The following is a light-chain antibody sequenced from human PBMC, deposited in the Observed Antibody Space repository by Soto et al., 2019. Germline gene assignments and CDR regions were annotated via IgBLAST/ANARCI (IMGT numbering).Light chain of an antibody. J-gene: IGKJ5*01. Sequence: EIVMTQSPATLSVSPGERATLSCRASQSVSSDYLGWFQQKPGQAPRLLIYGASTRATGIPDRFSGSGSGTDFTLTISRLEPEDFAVYYCHHYGGSPITFGQGTRLEIK. CDR2: GAS. CDR3: HHYGGSPIT. V-gene: IGKV3-20*01. CDR1: QSVSSDY.